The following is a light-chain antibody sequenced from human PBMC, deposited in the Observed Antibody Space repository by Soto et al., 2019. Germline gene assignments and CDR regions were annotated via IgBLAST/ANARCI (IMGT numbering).Light chain of an antibody. Sequence: QSVLTQPASVSGSPGQSITISCTGTSSDVGGYNYVSWYQQHPGKAPKLMIYDVSYRPSGVSNRFSGSKSGNTASLTISGLQAEDEPDYYCSSYTRSSTLFGGGTKLTVL. CDR3: SSYTRSSTL. V-gene: IGLV2-14*03. J-gene: IGLJ2*01. CDR1: SSDVGGYNY. CDR2: DVS.